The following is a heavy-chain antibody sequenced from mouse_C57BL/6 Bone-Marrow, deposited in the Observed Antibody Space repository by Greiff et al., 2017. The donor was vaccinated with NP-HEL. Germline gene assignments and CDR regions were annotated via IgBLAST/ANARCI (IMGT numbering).Heavy chain of an antibody. CDR2: ISGGGGNT. CDR1: GFTFSSYT. D-gene: IGHD2-4*01. V-gene: IGHV5-9*01. Sequence: EVMLVESGGGLVKPGGSLKLSCAASGFTFSSYTMSWVRQTPEKRLEWVATISGGGGNTYYPDSVKGRFTISRDNAKNTLYLQMSSLRSEDTALYYCAPYDYASAYWGQGTLVTVSA. J-gene: IGHJ3*01. CDR3: APYDYASAY.